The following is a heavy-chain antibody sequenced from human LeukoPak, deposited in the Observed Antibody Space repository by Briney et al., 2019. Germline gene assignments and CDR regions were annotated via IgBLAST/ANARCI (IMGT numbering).Heavy chain of an antibody. V-gene: IGHV3-48*04. Sequence: GGSPRLSCAASGFTLSSYNMNWVRQAPGKGLEWVSYISSSSSTIYYADSVKGRFTISRDNAKSSLYLQMNSLRAEDTAVYYCARDSYSRIPEWFDPWGQGTLVTVSS. J-gene: IGHJ5*02. CDR1: GFTLSSYN. D-gene: IGHD6-13*01. CDR2: ISSSSSTI. CDR3: ARDSYSRIPEWFDP.